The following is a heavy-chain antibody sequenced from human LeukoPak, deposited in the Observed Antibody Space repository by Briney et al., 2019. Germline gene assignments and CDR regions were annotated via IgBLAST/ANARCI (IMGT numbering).Heavy chain of an antibody. J-gene: IGHJ4*02. CDR3: ATQPLEYMTTFDY. CDR2: IYYSGST. Sequence: PGGSLRLSCAASGFTFSSYAMSWVRQAPGKGLEWIGSIYYSGSTYYNPSLKSRVTISVDTSKNQFSLKLSSVTAADTAVYYCATQPLEYMTTFDYWGQGTLVTVSS. V-gene: IGHV4-39*01. CDR1: GFTFSSYA. D-gene: IGHD4-11*01.